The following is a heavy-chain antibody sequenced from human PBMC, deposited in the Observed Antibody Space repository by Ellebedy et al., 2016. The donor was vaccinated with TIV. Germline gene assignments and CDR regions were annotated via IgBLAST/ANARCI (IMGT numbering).Heavy chain of an antibody. D-gene: IGHD3-3*01. CDR1: GYTFTGYY. V-gene: IGHV1-2*02. CDR3: ATRARTIFGVVIPYYYYGMDV. J-gene: IGHJ6*02. Sequence: ASVKVSCKASGYTFTGYYMHWVRQAPGQGLEWMGWINPNSGGTNYAQKFQGRVTMTEDTSTDTAYMELSSLRSEDTAVYYCATRARTIFGVVIPYYYYGMDVWGQGTTVTVSS. CDR2: INPNSGGT.